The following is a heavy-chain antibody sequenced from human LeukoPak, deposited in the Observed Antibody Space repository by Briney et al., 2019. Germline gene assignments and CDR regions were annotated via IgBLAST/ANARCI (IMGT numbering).Heavy chain of an antibody. CDR2: IGTACDP. Sequence: GWPLRLSWAASGCTFSSHNMHWVRHTTGKVLEWGSGIGTACDPYYLDSVKGRVTISRENAKNSLYLQMNSLRAGDTAVYYCPSSRTLWGAFDIWGQGTMVTVSS. CDR1: GCTFSSHN. D-gene: IGHD2-21*01. J-gene: IGHJ3*02. V-gene: IGHV3-13*05. CDR3: PSSRTLWGAFDI.